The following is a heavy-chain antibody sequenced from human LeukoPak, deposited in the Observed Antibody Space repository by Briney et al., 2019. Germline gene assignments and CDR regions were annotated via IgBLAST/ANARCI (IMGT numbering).Heavy chain of an antibody. CDR3: ARDSEQWNSYYYMDV. V-gene: IGHV3-64*02. CDR1: GFTFSSYA. J-gene: IGHJ6*03. Sequence: GGSLRLSCAASGFTFSSYAMHWVRQAPGKGLEYVSAISSNGGSTYYADSVKGRFTISRDNSKNTLYLQMGSLRAEDMAVYYCARDSEQWNSYYYMDVWGKGTTVTIS. CDR2: ISSNGGST. D-gene: IGHD6-19*01.